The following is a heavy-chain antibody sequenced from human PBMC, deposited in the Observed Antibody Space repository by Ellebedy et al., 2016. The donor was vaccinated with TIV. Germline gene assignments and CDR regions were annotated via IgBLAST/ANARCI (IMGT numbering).Heavy chain of an antibody. J-gene: IGHJ4*02. CDR2: INPNSGDT. V-gene: IGHV1-2*06. CDR1: GYSFTAYF. CDR3: ARAYYYDSIAFYFDS. D-gene: IGHD3-22*01. Sequence: AASVKVSCKTSGYSFTAYFLHWVRQAPGQGLEWMGRINPNSGDTTYAQKFLGRVTLTRDTSISTAYMELSRLRSDDTALYYCARAYYYDSIAFYFDSWGQGTLVTVSS.